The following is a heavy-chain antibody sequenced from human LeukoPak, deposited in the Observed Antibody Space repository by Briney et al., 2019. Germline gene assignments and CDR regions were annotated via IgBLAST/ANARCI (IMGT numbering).Heavy chain of an antibody. D-gene: IGHD3-10*01. Sequence: SETLSLTCTVSGGSINDHYWSWIRQPPGKGLEWIGSIFYSGSTDSNPSLKGRVTISVDASKNQFSLKLSSVTAADTAVYYCARGYRYYGSGSYFAVYYFDYWGQGTLVTVSS. J-gene: IGHJ4*02. CDR1: GGSINDHY. V-gene: IGHV4-59*11. CDR2: IFYSGST. CDR3: ARGYRYYGSGSYFAVYYFDY.